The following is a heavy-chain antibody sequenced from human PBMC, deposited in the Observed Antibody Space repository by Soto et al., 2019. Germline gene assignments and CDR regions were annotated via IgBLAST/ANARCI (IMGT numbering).Heavy chain of an antibody. J-gene: IGHJ5*02. CDR3: ARTGSGSYYTHNLNNWFDP. CDR2: INHSGST. V-gene: IGHV4-34*01. CDR1: GGSFSGYY. D-gene: IGHD3-10*01. Sequence: SETLSLTCAVYGGSFSGYYWSWIRQPPGKGLEWIGEINHSGSTNYNPSLKSRVTISVDTSKNQFSLKLSSVTAADTAVYYCARTGSGSYYTHNLNNWFDPWGQGTLVTVSS.